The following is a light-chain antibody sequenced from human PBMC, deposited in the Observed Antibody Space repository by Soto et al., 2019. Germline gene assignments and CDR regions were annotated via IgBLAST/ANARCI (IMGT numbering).Light chain of an antibody. CDR3: QHYNHWPQLS. Sequence: EIVMTQSPATLSVSPGETATLSCRASQGISRTLAWYQLKPGQAPRLLFYGASTRATGVPARFSGSGSGTEFTLTISSLQSEDSALYYCQHYNHWPQLSFGGGTRWIS. CDR2: GAS. CDR1: QGISRT. J-gene: IGKJ4*01. V-gene: IGKV3-15*01.